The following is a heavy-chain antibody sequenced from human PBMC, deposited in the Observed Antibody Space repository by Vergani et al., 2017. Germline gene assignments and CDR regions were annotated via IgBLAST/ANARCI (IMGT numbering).Heavy chain of an antibody. CDR1: GGTFSSYT. CDR2: IIPILGIA. Sequence: QVQLVQSGAEVKKPGSSVKVSCKASGGTFSSYTISWVRQAPGQGLEWMGRIIPILGIANYAQKFQGRVTITADKSTSTAYMELSSLRPEDTAVYYCARDQVPAAIRLNVGNYMDVWGKGTTVIVSS. J-gene: IGHJ6*03. CDR3: ARDQVPAAIRLNVGNYMDV. V-gene: IGHV1-69*08. D-gene: IGHD2-2*02.